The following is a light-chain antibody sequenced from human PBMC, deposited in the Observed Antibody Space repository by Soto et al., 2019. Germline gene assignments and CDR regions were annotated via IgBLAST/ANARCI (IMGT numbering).Light chain of an antibody. V-gene: IGLV2-14*01. CDR3: SSYTSTITLV. CDR2: DVN. Sequence: QSALTQPASVSGSPGQSITISYTGTSSYVGRHNYVSWYQQHPGKAPKLMIYDVNNRPSGVSDRFSGSKCGNTASLTISGLQAEDEADYYCSSYTSTITLVFGGGTKLTVL. CDR1: SSYVGRHNY. J-gene: IGLJ2*01.